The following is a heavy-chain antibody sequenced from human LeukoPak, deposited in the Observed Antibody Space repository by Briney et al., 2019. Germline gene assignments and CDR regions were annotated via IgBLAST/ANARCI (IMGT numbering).Heavy chain of an antibody. V-gene: IGHV1-46*01. CDR2: INPSGGST. J-gene: IGHJ4*02. D-gene: IGHD5-18*01. CDR3: ASGGYSYGSDY. CDR1: GYTFTSYY. Sequence: GASVKVSCKASGYTFTSYYMHWVRQAPGQGLEWMVIINPSGGSTSYAQKFQGRVTMTRDTSTSTVYMELSSLRSEDTAMYYCASGGYSYGSDYWGQGTLVTVSS.